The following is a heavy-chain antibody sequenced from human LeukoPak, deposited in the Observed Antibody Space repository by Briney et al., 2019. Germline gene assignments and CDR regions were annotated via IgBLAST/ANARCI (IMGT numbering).Heavy chain of an antibody. Sequence: GGSLRLSCAVSGFTVSTNFLSWVRQAPGRGLEWVSIIYADGRTSYADSVKGRFTISRVNSKNTVYLQMSSLRADDTAVYYCARLASRPYWGQGSLVTVSS. D-gene: IGHD6-6*01. CDR2: IYADGRT. CDR1: GFTVSTNF. CDR3: ARLASRPY. J-gene: IGHJ4*02. V-gene: IGHV3-53*01.